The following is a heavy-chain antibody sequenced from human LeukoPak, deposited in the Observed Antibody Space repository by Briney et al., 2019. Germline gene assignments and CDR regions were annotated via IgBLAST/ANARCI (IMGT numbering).Heavy chain of an antibody. Sequence: ASVKVSCKASGYTFTSYGISWVRQAPGQGREWMGWISAYNGNTNYAQTLQGRVTMTTDTSTSTAYMELRSLRSDDTAVYYCARDYGFWNCYPGDYWGQGTLVTVSS. CDR2: ISAYNGNT. D-gene: IGHD3-3*01. J-gene: IGHJ4*01. V-gene: IGHV1-18*01. CDR3: ARDYGFWNCYPGDY. CDR1: GYTFTSYG.